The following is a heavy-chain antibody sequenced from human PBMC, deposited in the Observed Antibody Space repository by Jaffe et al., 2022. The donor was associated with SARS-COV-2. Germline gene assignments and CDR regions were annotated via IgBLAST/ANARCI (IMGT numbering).Heavy chain of an antibody. CDR1: GGSISSGGYY. D-gene: IGHD2-15*01. CDR3: ARGQVVAATSYFQH. V-gene: IGHV4-31*03. Sequence: QVQLQESGPGLVKPSQTLSLTCTVSGGSISSGGYYWSWIRQHPGKGLEWIGYIYYSGSTYYNPSLKSRVTISVDTSKNQFSLKLSSVTAADTAVYYCARGQVVAATSYFQHWGQGTLVTVSS. CDR2: IYYSGST. J-gene: IGHJ1*01.